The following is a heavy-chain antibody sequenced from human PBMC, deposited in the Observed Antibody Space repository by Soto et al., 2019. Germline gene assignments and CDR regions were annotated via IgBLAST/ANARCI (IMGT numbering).Heavy chain of an antibody. CDR3: ASYSSSSDFDY. D-gene: IGHD6-6*01. J-gene: IGHJ4*02. CDR2: IYYSGST. CDR1: GDSVTSHY. V-gene: IGHV4-59*02. Sequence: PSETLSLTCSFSGDSVTSHYLTWIRQPPGKGLEWIGYIYYSGSTNYNPSLKSRVTISVDTSKNQFSLKLSSVTAADTAVYYCASYSSSSDFDYWGQGTLVTVSS.